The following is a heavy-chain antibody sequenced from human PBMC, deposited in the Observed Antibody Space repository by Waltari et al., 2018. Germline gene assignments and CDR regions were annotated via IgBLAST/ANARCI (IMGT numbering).Heavy chain of an antibody. Sequence: QVQLVQSGAEVKKPGSSVKVSCKASGGTFSSYAISWVGQAPGQGLEWMGGIIPIFGTANYAQKFQGRVTITTDESTSTAYMELSSLRSEDTAVYYCARGGYCSSGSCYYYYYGMDVWGQGTTVTVSS. J-gene: IGHJ6*02. CDR3: ARGGYCSSGSCYYYYYGMDV. V-gene: IGHV1-69*05. CDR2: IIPIFGTA. D-gene: IGHD2-15*01. CDR1: GGTFSSYA.